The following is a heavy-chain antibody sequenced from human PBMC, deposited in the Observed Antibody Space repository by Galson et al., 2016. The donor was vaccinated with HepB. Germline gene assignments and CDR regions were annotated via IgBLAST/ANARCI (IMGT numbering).Heavy chain of an antibody. V-gene: IGHV3-21*01. CDR2: ISTTSTNI. CDR1: GFSFTNYS. D-gene: IGHD3-22*01. Sequence: SLRLSCAASGFSFTNYSMNWVRQAPGKGLEWVSFISTTSTNINYADSVTGRFTISRDNAKSSLYLQMNSLRAEDTAVYYCVRAFRAASGHYWVNLDYWGQGAPVTVSS. J-gene: IGHJ4*02. CDR3: VRAFRAASGHYWVNLDY.